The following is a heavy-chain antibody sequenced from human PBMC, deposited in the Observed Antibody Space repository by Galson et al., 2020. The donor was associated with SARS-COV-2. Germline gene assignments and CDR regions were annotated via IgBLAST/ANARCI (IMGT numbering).Heavy chain of an antibody. J-gene: IGHJ2*01. CDR2: MSSSGTPR. V-gene: IGHV3-21*01. CDR1: GLTFNKYT. CDR3: ARAVGTAVFYYWYFDL. D-gene: IGHD1-26*01. Sequence: GGSLTLSCATSGLTFNKYTMNWIRQAPGKGPEWLSSMSSSGTPRFYAASVRGRFTISQDDARNSLYLQMNSLSAEDTAVYYCARAVGTAVFYYWYFDLWGRGTLVTVSS.